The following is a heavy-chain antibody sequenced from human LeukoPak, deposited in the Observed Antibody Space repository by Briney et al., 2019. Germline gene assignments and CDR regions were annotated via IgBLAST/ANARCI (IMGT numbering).Heavy chain of an antibody. D-gene: IGHD3-10*01. CDR3: ARGAHWITMVRGVRGWFDP. CDR2: INHSGST. Sequence: PSETLSLTCAVYGGSFSGHYWSWIRQPPGKGLEWIGEINHSGSTNYNPSLKSRVTISVDTSKNQFSLKLSSVTAADTAVYYCARGAHWITMVRGVRGWFDPWGQGTLVTVSS. V-gene: IGHV4-34*01. CDR1: GGSFSGHY. J-gene: IGHJ5*02.